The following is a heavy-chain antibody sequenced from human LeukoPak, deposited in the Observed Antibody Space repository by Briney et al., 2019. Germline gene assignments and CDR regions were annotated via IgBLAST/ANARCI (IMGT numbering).Heavy chain of an antibody. V-gene: IGHV3-30*02. Sequence: PGGSLRLSCAASGFTFSSYGMHWVRQAPGKGLEWVAFIRYDGSNKYYADSVKGRFTISRDNSKNTLYLQMNSLRAEDTAVYYCARDRPFFGVIDDYWGQGTLVTVSS. CDR1: GFTFSSYG. CDR3: ARDRPFFGVIDDY. D-gene: IGHD3-16*02. J-gene: IGHJ4*02. CDR2: IRYDGSNK.